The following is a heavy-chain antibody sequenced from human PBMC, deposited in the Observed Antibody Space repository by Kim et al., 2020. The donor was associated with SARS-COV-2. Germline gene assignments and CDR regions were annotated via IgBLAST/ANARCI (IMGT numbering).Heavy chain of an antibody. J-gene: IGHJ5*02. CDR3: ARDSATDIVVVPAAMKSWFDP. CDR2: ISAYNGNT. Sequence: ASVKVSCKASGYTFTSYGISWVRQAPGQGLEWMGWISAYNGNTNYAQKLQGRVTMTTDTSTSTAYMELRSLRSDDTAVYYCARDSATDIVVVPAAMKSWFDPWGQGTLVTVSS. D-gene: IGHD2-2*01. V-gene: IGHV1-18*01. CDR1: GYTFTSYG.